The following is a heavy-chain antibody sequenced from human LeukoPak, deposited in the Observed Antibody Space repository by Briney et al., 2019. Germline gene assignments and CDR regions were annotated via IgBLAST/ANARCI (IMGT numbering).Heavy chain of an antibody. CDR3: ASVVEGSDSSGYYLLY. CDR2: INHSGSA. V-gene: IGHV4-34*01. D-gene: IGHD3-22*01. CDR1: GGSFSGYY. J-gene: IGHJ4*02. Sequence: PSETLSLTCAVYGGSFSGYYWSWIRQAPGKGLEWTGEINHSGSANDNPSLKSRLTISVDTSKNQFSLKLSSVTAADTAVYYCASVVEGSDSSGYYLLYWGQGTLVTVPS.